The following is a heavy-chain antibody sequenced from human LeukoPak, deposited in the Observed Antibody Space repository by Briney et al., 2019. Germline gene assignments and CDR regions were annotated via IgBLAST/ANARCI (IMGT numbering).Heavy chain of an antibody. CDR3: ARLSGSGSRRKEGYYFDY. V-gene: IGHV4-59*08. D-gene: IGHD3-10*01. J-gene: IGHJ4*02. CDR2: IYYSGST. CDR1: GGSISSYY. Sequence: SETLSLTCTVCGGSISSYYGSWIRQPPGKGLEWIGYIYYSGSTNYNPSLKSRVTISVDTSKNRFSLKLSSVTAADTAVYYCARLSGSGSRRKEGYYFDYWGQGTLVTVSS.